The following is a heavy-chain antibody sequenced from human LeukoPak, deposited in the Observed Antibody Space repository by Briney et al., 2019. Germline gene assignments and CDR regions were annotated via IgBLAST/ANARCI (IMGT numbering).Heavy chain of an antibody. CDR3: ARETYYYDSSGYQYYMDV. J-gene: IGHJ6*03. Sequence: ASVKVSCKASSYTFTSYGISWVRQAPGQGLEWMGWISAYNGNTNYAQKLQGRVTMTTDTSTSTAYMELRSLRSDDTAVYYCARETYYYDSSGYQYYMDVWGKGTTVTVSS. V-gene: IGHV1-18*01. CDR2: ISAYNGNT. D-gene: IGHD3-22*01. CDR1: SYTFTSYG.